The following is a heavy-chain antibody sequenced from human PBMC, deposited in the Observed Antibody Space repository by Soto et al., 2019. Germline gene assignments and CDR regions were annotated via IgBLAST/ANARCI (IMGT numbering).Heavy chain of an antibody. Sequence: VGSLRLSCAASGFTFNYYAMSWVRQAPGKGLEWVSAISANGKGRYYADSEKGRFIISRDSSKNTVFLHMDGLAAEDTAVYYCAKDRNYPRDQFHIWGQGTLVTVSS. CDR1: GFTFNYYA. D-gene: IGHD1-7*01. CDR2: ISANGKGR. CDR3: AKDRNYPRDQFHI. J-gene: IGHJ4*02. V-gene: IGHV3-23*01.